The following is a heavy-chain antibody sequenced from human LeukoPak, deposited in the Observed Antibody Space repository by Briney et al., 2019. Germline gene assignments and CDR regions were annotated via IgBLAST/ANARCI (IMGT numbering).Heavy chain of an antibody. D-gene: IGHD3-10*01. J-gene: IGHJ4*02. Sequence: GGSLRLSCAASGFTLSSYEMNWVRQAPGKGLEWVSYISSSGSTIYYADSVKGRFTISRDNAKNSLYLQMNSLRAEDTAVYYCARAQIYGSGSYYFDYWGQGTLVTVSS. CDR3: ARAQIYGSGSYYFDY. CDR2: ISSSGSTI. V-gene: IGHV3-48*03. CDR1: GFTLSSYE.